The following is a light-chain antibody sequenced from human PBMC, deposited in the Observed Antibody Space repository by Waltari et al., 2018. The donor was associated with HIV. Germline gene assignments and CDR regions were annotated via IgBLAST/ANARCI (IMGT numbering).Light chain of an antibody. J-gene: IGLJ2*01. CDR1: SSNIGNNY. CDR3: GTWDSSLSAGGVV. V-gene: IGLV1-51*01. Sequence: QSVLTQPPSVSAAPGQKVTISCSGSSSNIGNNYVSWYQQLPGTAPKLLIYDNNKRPSGNPDRFSGSKSGTSATLGITGLQTGDEADYYCGTWDSSLSAGGVVFGGGTKLTVL. CDR2: DNN.